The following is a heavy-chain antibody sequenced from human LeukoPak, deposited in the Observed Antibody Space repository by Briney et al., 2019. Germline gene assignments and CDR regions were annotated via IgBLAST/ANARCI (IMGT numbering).Heavy chain of an antibody. V-gene: IGHV4-4*07. CDR3: ARDPPYGDYEFDY. CDR1: GDSISYFY. D-gene: IGHD4-17*01. J-gene: IGHJ4*02. Sequence: PLETLSLTCSVSGDSISYFYWSWIRQAAGKGLEWIGRMSSSGNNDYNASLKSRVTMSVDTSKNQLSLKVISVTAADTAVYYCARDPPYGDYEFDYWGQGTLVTVSS. CDR2: MSSSGNN.